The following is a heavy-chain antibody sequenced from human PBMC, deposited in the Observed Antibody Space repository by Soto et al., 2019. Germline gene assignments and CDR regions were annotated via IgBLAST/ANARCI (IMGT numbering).Heavy chain of an antibody. CDR2: IGGDGGGT. Sequence: EMQLLESGGGLVQPGGSLRLSCAASGFTFSNYGMTWVRQAPGKGLEWVAAIGGDGGGTYYADSVKGRFTVSRDDSKSSMYLQMNSLTAEDTGLYYCAKGRLARAIVAFGVWGQGTMVTVSS. CDR1: GFTFSNYG. V-gene: IGHV3-23*01. D-gene: IGHD2-21*01. CDR3: AKGRLARAIVAFGV. J-gene: IGHJ3*01.